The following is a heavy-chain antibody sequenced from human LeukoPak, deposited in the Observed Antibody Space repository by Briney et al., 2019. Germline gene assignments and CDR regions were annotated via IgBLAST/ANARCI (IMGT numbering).Heavy chain of an antibody. D-gene: IGHD6-13*01. Sequence: ASVTVSCKASGYTFTSYYMHWVRQAPGQGLEWMGIINPSGGSTSYAQKFQGRVTMTRDTSTSTVYMELSSLRSEDTAVYYCARGRGIAAAGPYYYYGMDVWGQGTTVTVSS. CDR1: GYTFTSYY. CDR2: INPSGGST. J-gene: IGHJ6*02. CDR3: ARGRGIAAAGPYYYYGMDV. V-gene: IGHV1-46*01.